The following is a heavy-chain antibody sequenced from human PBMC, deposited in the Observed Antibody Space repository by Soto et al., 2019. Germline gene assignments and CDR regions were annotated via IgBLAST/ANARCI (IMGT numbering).Heavy chain of an antibody. CDR3: AKKGLGSLATYCTTGDCHYAFDV. D-gene: IGHD2-8*01. V-gene: IGHV3-23*01. CDR2: ISGGGDGT. Sequence: EVQLLESGGGLVRPGGSLRLSCAASGFTFYNYAMNWVRQAPGKGLEWFSTISGGGDGTYYADSVKGRFTISRDNSRNTVYLQMNSLRADDTAGYYCAKKGLGSLATYCTTGDCHYAFDVWGQGTLVTVSS. CDR1: GFTFYNYA. J-gene: IGHJ3*01.